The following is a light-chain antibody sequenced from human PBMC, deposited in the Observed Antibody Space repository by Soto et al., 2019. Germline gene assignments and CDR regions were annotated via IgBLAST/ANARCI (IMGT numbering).Light chain of an antibody. CDR3: SSFTSSSSYV. CDR1: SSDIGDYNY. CDR2: AVS. J-gene: IGLJ1*01. Sequence: QSALTQPASVSGSPGQSITISCTGSSSDIGDYNYVSWYQNHPGTAPRLMIYAVSNRPSGVSNRFSGSKSGNTASLTISGLQAEDEADYYCSSFTSSSSYVFGTGTKLTVL. V-gene: IGLV2-14*03.